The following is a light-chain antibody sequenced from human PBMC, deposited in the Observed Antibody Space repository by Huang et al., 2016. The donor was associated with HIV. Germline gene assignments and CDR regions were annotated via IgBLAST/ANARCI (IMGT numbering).Light chain of an antibody. CDR1: QSVSNY. Sequence: DIQMTQSPSSLSASVGDRVTITCRAGQSVSNYLNWYQHKPGMAPKLLFYAASSLQSGVPSRFSGSGFGTHFTLTISSLQPEDIATYYCQQTYDTPPLSFGGGTKVEL. CDR3: QQTYDTPPLS. V-gene: IGKV1-39*01. J-gene: IGKJ4*01. CDR2: AAS.